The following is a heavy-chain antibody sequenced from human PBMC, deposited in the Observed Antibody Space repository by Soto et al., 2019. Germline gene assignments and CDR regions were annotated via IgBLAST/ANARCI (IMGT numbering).Heavy chain of an antibody. CDR1: GYTFTSYG. CDR2: ISAYNGNT. Sequence: QVQLVQSGAEVKKPGASVKVSCKASGYTFTSYGISWVRQAPGQGLEWMGWISAYNGNTNYAQKLQGRVTMTTDTSTSTAYMERRSLRSDDTAVYYCAGDREDSSGWYSPPDFAYWGQGTLVTVSS. V-gene: IGHV1-18*01. CDR3: AGDREDSSGWYSPPDFAY. J-gene: IGHJ4*02. D-gene: IGHD6-19*01.